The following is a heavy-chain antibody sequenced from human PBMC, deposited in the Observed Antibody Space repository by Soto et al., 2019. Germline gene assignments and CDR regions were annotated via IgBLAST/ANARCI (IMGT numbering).Heavy chain of an antibody. CDR2: IYYSGRT. CDR1: GGSISSYY. D-gene: IGHD2-2*02. Sequence: SETLSLTCTVSGGSISSYYWSWIRQPPGKGPEWIGYIYYSGRTTYNPSLKSRVTISVDTSKNQFSLKLSSVTAADTAVYYCARGYCSSTICYIWDNWFDPWGQGTLVTVSS. J-gene: IGHJ5*02. V-gene: IGHV4-59*01. CDR3: ARGYCSSTICYIWDNWFDP.